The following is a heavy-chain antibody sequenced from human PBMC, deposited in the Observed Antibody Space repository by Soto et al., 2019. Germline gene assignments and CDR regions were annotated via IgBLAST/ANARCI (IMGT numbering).Heavy chain of an antibody. D-gene: IGHD3-3*01. CDR3: ARSEMDYDFWSGYPHYFDY. CDR1: GFTFSSYA. CDR2: ISYDGSNK. Sequence: GGSLRLSCAASGFTFSSYAMHWVRQAPGKGLEWVAVISYDGSNKYYADSVKGRFTISRDNSKNTLYLQMNSLRAEDTAVYYCARSEMDYDFWSGYPHYFDYWGQGTLVTVSS. J-gene: IGHJ4*02. V-gene: IGHV3-30-3*01.